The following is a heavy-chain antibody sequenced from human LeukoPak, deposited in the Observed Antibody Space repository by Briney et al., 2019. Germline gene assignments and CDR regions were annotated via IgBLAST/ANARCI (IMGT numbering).Heavy chain of an antibody. CDR1: TITVYNMP. D-gene: IGHD2-2*01. CDR2: TSGGGITA. J-gene: IGHJ6*01. V-gene: IGHV3-43*02. Sequence: GGSLSLTSSGSTITVYNMPSLRLRQAPGKGLEWVSLTSGGGITAYFADSVKGRFTISRDNSKSSLFLQMNSLRTEATALYYCARDIVVVSAVSYYDYYYGMDVWGQGATVTVSS. CDR3: ARDIVVVSAVSYYDYYYGMDV.